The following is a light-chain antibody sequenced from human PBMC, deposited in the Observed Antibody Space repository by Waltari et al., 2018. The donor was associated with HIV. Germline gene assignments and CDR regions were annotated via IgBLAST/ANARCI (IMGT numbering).Light chain of an antibody. CDR3: SSYTSSSTWV. V-gene: IGLV2-14*03. CDR1: SRDGGGLNY. CDR2: YDN. J-gene: IGLJ3*02. Sequence: QSALTQPASVSGSPGQSITISCTGTSRDGGGLNYVSWYQQHPGKAPKLMIYYDNNRPSGVSNRFSGSKSGNTASLTISGLQAEDEADYYCSSYTSSSTWVFGGGTKLTVL.